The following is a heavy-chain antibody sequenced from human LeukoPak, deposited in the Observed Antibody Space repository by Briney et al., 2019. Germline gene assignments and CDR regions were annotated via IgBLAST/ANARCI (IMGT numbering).Heavy chain of an antibody. D-gene: IGHD3-22*01. CDR2: IYYSGST. V-gene: IGHV4-59*01. CDR1: GGSFSGYY. J-gene: IGHJ4*02. CDR3: ARVRYYYDSSGYYPFPYFDY. Sequence: PSETLSLTCAVYGGSFSGYYWSWIRQPPGKGLEWIGYIYYSGSTNYNPSLKSRVTISVDTSKNQFSLKLSSVTAADTAVYYCARVRYYYDSSGYYPFPYFDYWGQGTLVTVSS.